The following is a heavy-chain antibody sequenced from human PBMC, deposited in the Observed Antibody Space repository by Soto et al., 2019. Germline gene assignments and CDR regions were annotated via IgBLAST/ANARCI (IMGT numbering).Heavy chain of an antibody. CDR1: GYSFTNYW. CDR3: ARQEAYFEWGV. V-gene: IGHV5-51*01. Sequence: LKISCEASGYSFTNYWIGWVRQMPGKGLEWMGSIYPDDSDTRDSPSFQGQVIMSADKSISTAYLQWSSLKASDTAIYYCARQEAYFEWGVWGQGTTVTVSS. J-gene: IGHJ6*02. CDR2: IYPDDSDT. D-gene: IGHD1-26*01.